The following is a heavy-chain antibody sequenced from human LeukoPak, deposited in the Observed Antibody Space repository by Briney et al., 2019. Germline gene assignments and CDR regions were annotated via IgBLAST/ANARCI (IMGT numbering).Heavy chain of an antibody. D-gene: IGHD2-2*01. CDR1: AFTFSSFG. CDR3: AKDRYARGGDSNYFDY. Sequence: PGRSLRLSCAASAFTFSSFGMHWVRQAPGKGLDWVAVISYDGNNEYYADSVKGRFTISRDNSKNTPCLQMNSLRVEDTAVYYCAKDRYARGGDSNYFDYWGQGTLVTVSS. CDR2: ISYDGNNE. J-gene: IGHJ4*02. V-gene: IGHV3-30*18.